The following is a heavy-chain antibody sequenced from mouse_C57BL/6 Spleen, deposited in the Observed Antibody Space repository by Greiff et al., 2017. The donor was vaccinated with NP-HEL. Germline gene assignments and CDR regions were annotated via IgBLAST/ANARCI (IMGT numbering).Heavy chain of an antibody. CDR1: GFTFSSYA. V-gene: IGHV5-4*01. CDR3: ARDSNDAMDY. Sequence: EVNLVESGGGLVKPGGSLKLSCAASGFTFSSYAMSWVRQTPEKRLEWVATISDGGSYTYYPDNVKGRFTISRDNAKNNLYLQMSHLKSEDTAMYYCARDSNDAMDYWGQGTSVTVSS. D-gene: IGHD2-5*01. J-gene: IGHJ4*01. CDR2: ISDGGSYT.